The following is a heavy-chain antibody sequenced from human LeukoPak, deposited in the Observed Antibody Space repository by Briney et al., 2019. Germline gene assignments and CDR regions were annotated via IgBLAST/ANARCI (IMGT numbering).Heavy chain of an antibody. CDR1: RFTFSRYW. D-gene: IGHD3-22*01. Sequence: GGSLRLSCAASRFTFSRYWMHWVRQAPGKGLVWVSRINSDGISTSYADSVKGRFTISRDNAKNTLYLQMNSLRAEDTAVYYCARDGNYYVSSGPADYWGQGTLVTVSS. CDR2: INSDGIST. CDR3: ARDGNYYVSSGPADY. V-gene: IGHV3-74*01. J-gene: IGHJ4*02.